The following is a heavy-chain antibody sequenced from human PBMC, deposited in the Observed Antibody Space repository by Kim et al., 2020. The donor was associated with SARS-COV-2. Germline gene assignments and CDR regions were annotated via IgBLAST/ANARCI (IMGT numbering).Heavy chain of an antibody. Sequence: RYAQKVWGRVTVTRDTSTSTLYMELTSLRSEDTAVYSCAGEGESLKHFDYWGQGTLVTVSS. V-gene: IGHV1-46*01. D-gene: IGHD3-16*01. J-gene: IGHJ4*02. CDR3: AGEGESLKHFDY.